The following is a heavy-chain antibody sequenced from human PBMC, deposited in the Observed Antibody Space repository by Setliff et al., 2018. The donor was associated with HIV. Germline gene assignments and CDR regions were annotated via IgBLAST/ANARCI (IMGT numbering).Heavy chain of an antibody. J-gene: IGHJ3*02. D-gene: IGHD3-10*01. CDR2: ISPDIGDT. CDR3: ASKGGSENYPDSDAFDI. Sequence: ASVKVSCKASGYTFNDNYIHWVRQAPGQGLEWMGRISPDIGDTNYAQMFHGRVTMTRDTSISTVYLELRSLRSEDTAVYFCASKGGSENYPDSDAFDIWGQGTLVTVSS. CDR1: GYTFNDNY. V-gene: IGHV1-2*06.